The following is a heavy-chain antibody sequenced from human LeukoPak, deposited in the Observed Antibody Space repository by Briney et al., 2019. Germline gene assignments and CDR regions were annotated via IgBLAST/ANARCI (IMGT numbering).Heavy chain of an antibody. CDR1: GGSISSYY. Sequence: SETLSLTCTVSGGSISSYYWSWIRQPPGKGLEWIGYIYYSGSTNYNPSLKSRVTISVDTSKNQFSLKLSSVTAADTAVYYCARASGVAAAGTGFDYWGQGTLVTVSS. J-gene: IGHJ4*02. CDR2: IYYSGST. CDR3: ARASGVAAAGTGFDY. V-gene: IGHV4-59*01. D-gene: IGHD6-13*01.